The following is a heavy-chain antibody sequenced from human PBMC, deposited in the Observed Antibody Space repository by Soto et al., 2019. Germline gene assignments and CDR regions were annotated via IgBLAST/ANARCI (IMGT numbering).Heavy chain of an antibody. CDR1: GFPFSIYS. J-gene: IGHJ4*02. CDR2: ITSDTNTI. CDR3: ASSVEGHFDY. V-gene: IGHV3-48*01. Sequence: EVQLVESGGGLVQPGGSLRLTCVASGFPFSIYSMNWVRQAPGKGLEWSSYITSDTNTIKYADSVKGRFTISRDNAKNLVYLQMNSLRGEDTAVYFCASSVEGHFDYWGQGTVVTVSS. D-gene: IGHD6-19*01.